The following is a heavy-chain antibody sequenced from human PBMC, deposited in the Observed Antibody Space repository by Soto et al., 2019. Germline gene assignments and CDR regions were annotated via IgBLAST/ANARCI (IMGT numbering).Heavy chain of an antibody. V-gene: IGHV4-39*01. J-gene: IGHJ6*02. CDR1: GGSISSSTYY. Sequence: PAETLSLTCTVSGGSISSSTYYWGWIRQSPGRGLEWIGSVYYSRNSGSTYYNPSLKSRVTVSVDTSQNQFSLKLSSVTAADTALYFCARTRTVAYYYGMDVWGQGTTVTVSS. D-gene: IGHD4-4*01. CDR3: ARTRTVAYYYGMDV. CDR2: VYYSRNSGST.